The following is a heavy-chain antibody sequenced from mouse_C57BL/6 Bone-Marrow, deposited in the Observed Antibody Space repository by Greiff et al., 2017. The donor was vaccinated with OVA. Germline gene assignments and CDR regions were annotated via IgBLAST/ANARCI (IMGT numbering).Heavy chain of an antibody. V-gene: IGHV1-55*01. Sequence: QVQLQQSGAELVKPGASVKMSCKASGYTFTSYWITWVKQRPGQGLEWIGDIYPGSGSTNYNEKFKSKATLTVDTSSSTAYMQLSSLTSEDSAVYYCARRWLLPPYAMDYWGQGTSVTVSS. CDR3: ARRWLLPPYAMDY. D-gene: IGHD2-3*01. J-gene: IGHJ4*01. CDR1: GYTFTSYW. CDR2: IYPGSGST.